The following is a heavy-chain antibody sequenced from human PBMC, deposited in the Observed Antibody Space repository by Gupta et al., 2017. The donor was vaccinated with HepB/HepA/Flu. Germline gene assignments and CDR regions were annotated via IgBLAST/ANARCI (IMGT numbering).Heavy chain of an antibody. J-gene: IGHJ4*02. V-gene: IGHV4-34*01. CDR3: ASFGGSTPADVDY. Sequence: QVQLQQWGAGLLKPSETFALTFAVNGGSSCGYYWSWIRQPPGKGLEWIGEINHSGSTNYNPSLKSRVTISVDTSKNQFSLKLSSVAAADTAVYYCASFGGSTPADVDYWGQGTLVTVSS. CDR1: GGSSCGYY. CDR2: INHSGST. D-gene: IGHD3-10*01.